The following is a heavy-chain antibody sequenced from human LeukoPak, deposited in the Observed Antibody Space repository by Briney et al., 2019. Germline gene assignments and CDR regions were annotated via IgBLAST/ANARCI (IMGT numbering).Heavy chain of an antibody. D-gene: IGHD2-2*01. CDR1: GGTFNSYA. CDR2: IIPIFGTA. V-gene: IGHV1-69*13. CDR3: ARVIQLPNEYFQH. J-gene: IGHJ1*01. Sequence: GASVKVSCKASGGTFNSYAISWARQAPGQGLEWMGGIIPIFGTANYAQKFQGRVTITADESTSTAYMELSSPRSEDTAVFYCARVIQLPNEYFQHWGQGTLVTVSS.